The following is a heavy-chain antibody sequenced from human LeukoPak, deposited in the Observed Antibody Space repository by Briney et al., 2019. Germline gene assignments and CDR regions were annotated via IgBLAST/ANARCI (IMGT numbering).Heavy chain of an antibody. J-gene: IGHJ3*02. CDR3: ARVHGEHSLRPFDI. D-gene: IGHD4-17*01. CDR2: IYYSGST. CDR1: GRSISSYY. V-gene: IGHV4-59*01. Sequence: SETLSLTCTVSGRSISSYYWGWIRQPPGKGLEFIGYIYYSGSTNYNPSLKSRVTISIDTSKNQFSLKLSSVTAADTAVYYCARVHGEHSLRPFDIWGQGTMVTVSS.